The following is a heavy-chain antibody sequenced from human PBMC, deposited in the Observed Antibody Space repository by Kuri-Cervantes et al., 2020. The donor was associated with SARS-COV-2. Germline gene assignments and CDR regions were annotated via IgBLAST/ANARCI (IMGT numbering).Heavy chain of an antibody. V-gene: IGHV3-7*01. Sequence: GGSLRLSCAASGLTFSSYWMSWVRQAPGKGLEWVANIKQDGSEKYYVDSVKGRFTISRDNAKNSLYLQMNSLRAEDTAVYYCARDGWGSSFDYWGQGTLVTVSS. CDR2: IKQDGSEK. CDR1: GLTFSSYW. J-gene: IGHJ4*02. CDR3: ARDGWGSSFDY. D-gene: IGHD7-27*01.